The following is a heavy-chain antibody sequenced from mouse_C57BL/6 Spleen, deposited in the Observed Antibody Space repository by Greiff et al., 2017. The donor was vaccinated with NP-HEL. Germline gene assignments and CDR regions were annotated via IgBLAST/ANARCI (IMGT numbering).Heavy chain of an antibody. J-gene: IGHJ4*01. V-gene: IGHV1-50*01. D-gene: IGHD2-3*01. CDR1: GYTFTSYW. CDR3: ARRMGYAMDY. Sequence: QVQLQQPGAELVKPGASVKLSCKASGYTFTSYWMQWVKQRPGQGLEWIGEIDPSDSYTTYNQKFKGKATLTVDTSSSTAYMQLSSLTSEDSAVYYCARRMGYAMDYWGQGTSVTVSS. CDR2: IDPSDSYT.